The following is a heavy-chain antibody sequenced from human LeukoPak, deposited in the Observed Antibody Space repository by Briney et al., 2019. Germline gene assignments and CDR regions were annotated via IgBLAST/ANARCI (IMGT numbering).Heavy chain of an antibody. V-gene: IGHV4-59*01. CDR3: ARILYYYDSSGYSYYFDY. CDR2: IYYSGST. CDR1: GGSISSYY. D-gene: IGHD3-22*01. J-gene: IGHJ4*02. Sequence: SETLSLTCTVSGGSISSYYWSWIRQPPGKGLEWIGYIYYSGSTNYNPSLKSRVTISVDTSKNQSSLKLSSVTAADTAVYYCARILYYYDSSGYSYYFDYWGQGTLVTVSS.